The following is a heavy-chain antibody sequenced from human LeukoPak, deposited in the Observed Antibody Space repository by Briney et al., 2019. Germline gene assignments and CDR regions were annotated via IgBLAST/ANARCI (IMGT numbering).Heavy chain of an antibody. CDR1: GFTFSSYA. CDR3: AKDQAGYSSSWYEVYYYYGMDV. J-gene: IGHJ6*02. Sequence: GRSLRLSCAASGFTFSSYAMHWVRQAPGKGLEWVAVISYDGSNKYYADSVKGRFTISRDNSKNTLYLQMNSLRAEDTAVYYCAKDQAGYSSSWYEVYYYYGMDVWGQGTTVTVSS. D-gene: IGHD6-13*01. V-gene: IGHV3-30-3*01. CDR2: ISYDGSNK.